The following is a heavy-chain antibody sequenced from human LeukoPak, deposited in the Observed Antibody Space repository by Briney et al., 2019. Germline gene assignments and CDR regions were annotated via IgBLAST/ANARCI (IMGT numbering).Heavy chain of an antibody. CDR1: GGSISSGGYY. J-gene: IGHJ4*02. D-gene: IGHD5-24*01. CDR3: ARGQIDGYNPEAVSFDY. Sequence: PSETLSLTCTVSGGSISSGGYYWSWIRQPPGKGLEWIGYIYHGGSTYYNPSLKSRVTISVDRSKNQFSLKLSSVTAADTAVYYCARGQIDGYNPEAVSFDYWGQGTLVTVSS. V-gene: IGHV4-30-2*01. CDR2: IYHGGST.